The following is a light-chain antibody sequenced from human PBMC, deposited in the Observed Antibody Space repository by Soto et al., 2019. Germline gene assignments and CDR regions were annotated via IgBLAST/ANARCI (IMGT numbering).Light chain of an antibody. Sequence: QLVLTQSPSASASLGASVKLTCTLSSGHSSYAIAWHQQQPEKGPRYLMKLNSDDSHSKWDGIPDRFSGSSSGAERYLTISSLQSEDEADYYCQTWGTGIQVFGGGTKVTVL. CDR2: LNSDDSH. J-gene: IGLJ3*02. V-gene: IGLV4-69*01. CDR3: QTWGTGIQV. CDR1: SGHSSYA.